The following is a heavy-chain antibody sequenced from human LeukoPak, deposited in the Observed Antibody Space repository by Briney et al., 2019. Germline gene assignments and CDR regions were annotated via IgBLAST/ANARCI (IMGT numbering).Heavy chain of an antibody. Sequence: GGAPGLSWGASGFPFMRYAMRGGRQAPGKGREGGSAISGSGGSTYYADSVKGRFTISRDNSKNTLYLQMNSLRAEDTAVYYCAKQRVAGAPFFDYWGQGTLVTVSS. CDR1: GFPFMRYA. D-gene: IGHD6-19*01. V-gene: IGHV3-23*01. CDR2: ISGSGGST. CDR3: AKQRVAGAPFFDY. J-gene: IGHJ4*02.